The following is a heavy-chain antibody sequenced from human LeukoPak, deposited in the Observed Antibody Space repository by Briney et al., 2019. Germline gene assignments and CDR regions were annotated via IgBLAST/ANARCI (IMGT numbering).Heavy chain of an antibody. CDR3: ARDRYGDYSVDY. CDR2: ISSSSSYI. D-gene: IGHD4-17*01. CDR1: GFTFTSYS. J-gene: IGHJ4*02. Sequence: TGGSLRLSCAASGFTFTSYSMNWVRQAPGKGLEWVSSISSSSSYIYYADSVKGRFTISRDNAKHSLYLQMNSLRAEDTAVYYCARDRYGDYSVDYWGQGTLVTVSS. V-gene: IGHV3-21*01.